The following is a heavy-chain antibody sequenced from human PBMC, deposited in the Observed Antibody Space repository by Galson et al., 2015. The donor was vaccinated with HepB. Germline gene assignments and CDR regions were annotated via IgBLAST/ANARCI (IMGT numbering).Heavy chain of an antibody. Sequence: SLRLSCAASGFTFSSYAMSWVRQAPGKGLEWVSAISGSGGSTYYADSVKGRFTISRDNSKNTLYLQMNSLRAEDTAVYYCAKSPVRFLEWLSTPPVDYWGQGTQVTVSS. CDR1: GFTFSSYA. D-gene: IGHD3-3*01. CDR2: ISGSGGST. J-gene: IGHJ4*02. CDR3: AKSPVRFLEWLSTPPVDY. V-gene: IGHV3-23*01.